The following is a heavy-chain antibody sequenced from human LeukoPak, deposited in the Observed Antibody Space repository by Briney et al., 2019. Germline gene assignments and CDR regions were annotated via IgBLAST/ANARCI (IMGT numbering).Heavy chain of an antibody. D-gene: IGHD2-2*01. CDR2: VTDSGSNT. J-gene: IGHJ4*02. CDR1: GFTFSSYD. Sequence: PGGSLRLCCTASGFTFSSYDLSWVRQAPGKGLEWVSSVTDSGSNTYYADSVKGRFTISRDNSKNMLYLQMNSLRAEDTAVYYCAKKMGPKYGDFDYWGQGTLVTVSS. CDR3: AKKMGPKYGDFDY. V-gene: IGHV3-23*01.